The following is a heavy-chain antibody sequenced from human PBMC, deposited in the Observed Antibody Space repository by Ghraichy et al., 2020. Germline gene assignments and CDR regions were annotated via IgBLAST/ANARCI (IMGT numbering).Heavy chain of an antibody. Sequence: GGSLRLSCVGSGFTFSGYNMNWVRQSPGKGLEWVASITSSGRNLLYADSVKGRVTISRDNAQNSLYLQMNSLRDEDTAVYYCARGSTVVRFYYYDGLDVWGQGTTVTVYS. CDR2: ITSSGRNL. CDR3: ARGSTVVRFYYYDGLDV. V-gene: IGHV3-48*02. D-gene: IGHD4-23*01. CDR1: GFTFSGYN. J-gene: IGHJ6*02.